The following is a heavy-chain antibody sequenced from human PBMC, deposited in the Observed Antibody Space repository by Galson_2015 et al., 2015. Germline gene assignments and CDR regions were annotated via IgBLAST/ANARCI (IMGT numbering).Heavy chain of an antibody. CDR2: INSDGSIG. Sequence: SLRLSCAASGFTFSSYWMHWVRQAPGKGLAWVSRINSDGSIGTYADSVKGRFTISRDNAKNTLYLQMDSLRADDTAEYYCTRVGGYDRPGGDYWGQGTLVTVSS. CDR3: TRVGGYDRPGGDY. V-gene: IGHV3-74*01. J-gene: IGHJ4*02. CDR1: GFTFSSYW. D-gene: IGHD5-12*01.